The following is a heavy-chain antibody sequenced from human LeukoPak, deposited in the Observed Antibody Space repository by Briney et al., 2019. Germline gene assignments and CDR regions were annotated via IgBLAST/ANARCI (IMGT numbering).Heavy chain of an antibody. CDR1: GGSISGYY. J-gene: IGHJ4*02. CDR3: ARENPVAIAADY. V-gene: IGHV4-4*07. Sequence: SETLSLTCTVSGGSISGYYWSWVRQPAVKALESIGRIYTSGSTNYNPSLKSRVTMSVDTSKNQFSLKLSSVTAADTAVYYCARENPVAIAADYWGQGTLVTVSS. CDR2: IYTSGST. D-gene: IGHD5-12*01.